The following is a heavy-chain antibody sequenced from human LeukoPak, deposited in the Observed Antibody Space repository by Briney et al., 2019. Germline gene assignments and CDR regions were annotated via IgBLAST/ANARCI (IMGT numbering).Heavy chain of an antibody. Sequence: GGSLRLSCAASGFTFSSYGMHWVRQAPGKGLEWVAVIWYDGSNKYYADSVKGRFTTSRDNSKDTLYLQMNSLRAEDTAVYYCAKVFVVVPAAIGWFDSWGQGTLVTVSS. J-gene: IGHJ5*01. V-gene: IGHV3-33*06. CDR1: GFTFSSYG. CDR2: IWYDGSNK. D-gene: IGHD2-2*01. CDR3: AKVFVVVPAAIGWFDS.